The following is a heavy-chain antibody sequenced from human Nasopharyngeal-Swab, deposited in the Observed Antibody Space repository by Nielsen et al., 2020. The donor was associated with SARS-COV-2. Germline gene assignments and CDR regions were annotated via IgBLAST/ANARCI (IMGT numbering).Heavy chain of an antibody. V-gene: IGHV3-21*01. CDR1: GFTFTTYT. J-gene: IGHJ1*01. CDR3: ARTAAFCGDDCYSEYFQH. CDR2: ISHSTTYI. D-gene: IGHD2-21*02. Sequence: GESLKISCAASGFTFTTYTMNWVRQAPGKGLEWVSSISHSTTYIWYADSVKGRFTISRDNAKNSLYLQMNNLRADDTAIYYCARTAAFCGDDCYSEYFQHWGQGTPVTVSS.